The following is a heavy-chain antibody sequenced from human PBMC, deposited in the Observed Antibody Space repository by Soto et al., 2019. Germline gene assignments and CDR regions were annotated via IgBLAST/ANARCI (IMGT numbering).Heavy chain of an antibody. J-gene: IGHJ6*02. Sequence: QVQLVQSGAEVKKPGASVKVSCKASGYTFTSYDINWVRQATGQGLEWMGWMNPKSGYTAYAQKFQTRFTMTRNTSISTAYTELSSLRSEDTAVYFCARAVTYYYYHGMDVWGQGTTVTVSS. CDR2: MNPKSGYT. CDR1: GYTFTSYD. D-gene: IGHD2-21*02. CDR3: ARAVTYYYYHGMDV. V-gene: IGHV1-8*01.